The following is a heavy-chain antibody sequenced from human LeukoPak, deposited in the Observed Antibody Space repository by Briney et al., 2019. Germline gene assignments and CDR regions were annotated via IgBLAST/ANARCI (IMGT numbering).Heavy chain of an antibody. J-gene: IGHJ4*02. D-gene: IGHD3-22*01. CDR2: ISACKGNT. Sequence: GASVTVSFKASGYTFTSYGISWVRQAPGQGLEWMGWISACKGNTNYAQKLQGRVTMTTDTSTSTPYMELRSRRLDDTAVYYCARGGPYYYASSGTEGDYWGQGTLVTVSS. CDR1: GYTFTSYG. V-gene: IGHV1-18*01. CDR3: ARGGPYYYASSGTEGDY.